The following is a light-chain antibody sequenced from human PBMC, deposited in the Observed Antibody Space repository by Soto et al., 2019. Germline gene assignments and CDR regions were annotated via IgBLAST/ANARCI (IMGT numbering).Light chain of an antibody. CDR3: QQYMSSVT. CDR2: GAS. J-gene: IGKJ1*01. V-gene: IGKV3-20*01. Sequence: EIVLTQSPGSLSLSPGQRATLSCRASQSVDTTFFDWYQKKPGQAPRLLIYGASKRATGIPDRFSGSGSGTDFTLIISRLEPDDFAVYYCQQYMSSVTFGQGTKVEIK. CDR1: QSVDTTF.